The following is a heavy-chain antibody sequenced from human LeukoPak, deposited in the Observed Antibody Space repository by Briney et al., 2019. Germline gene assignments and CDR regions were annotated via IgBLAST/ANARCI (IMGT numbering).Heavy chain of an antibody. CDR2: IRYNGSNK. Sequence: GGSLRLSCAASGFTFSSYGMHWVRQAPGKGLEWVAFIRYNGSNKYYADSVKGRFTISRDNSKNTLYLQMNSLRAEDTAVYYCARVSIPAAKLIDYWGQGTLVTVSS. J-gene: IGHJ4*02. V-gene: IGHV3-30*02. CDR3: ARVSIPAAKLIDY. D-gene: IGHD2-2*01. CDR1: GFTFSSYG.